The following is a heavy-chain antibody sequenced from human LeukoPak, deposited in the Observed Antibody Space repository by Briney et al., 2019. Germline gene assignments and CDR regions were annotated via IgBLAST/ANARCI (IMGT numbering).Heavy chain of an antibody. CDR2: ISSSGSTI. Sequence: PGGSLRLSCAASGFTFSDAWMSWVRQAPGKGLEWVSYISSSGSTIYYADSVKGRFTISRDNAKNSLYLQMNSLRAEDTAVYYCARHTRPAAIVWEFDYWGQGTLVTVSS. D-gene: IGHD2-2*01. CDR1: GFTFSDAW. J-gene: IGHJ4*02. CDR3: ARHTRPAAIVWEFDY. V-gene: IGHV3-11*04.